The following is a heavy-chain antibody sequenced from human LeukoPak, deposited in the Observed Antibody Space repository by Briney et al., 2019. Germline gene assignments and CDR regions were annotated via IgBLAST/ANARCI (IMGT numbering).Heavy chain of an antibody. CDR3: AKTITMVRGVPRTLDY. Sequence: GGSLRLSCAASGFTFSSYSMNWVRQAPGKGLEWVSYISSSSSTIYYADSVKGRFTISRDDAKNSLYLQMNSLRAEDTVVYYCAKTITMVRGVPRTLDYWGQGTLVTVSS. CDR2: ISSSSSTI. CDR1: GFTFSSYS. V-gene: IGHV3-48*04. D-gene: IGHD3-10*01. J-gene: IGHJ4*02.